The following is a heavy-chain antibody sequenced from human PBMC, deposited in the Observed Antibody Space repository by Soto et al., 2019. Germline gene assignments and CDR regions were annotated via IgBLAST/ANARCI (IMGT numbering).Heavy chain of an antibody. CDR2: IYYSGST. CDR1: GGSVSSGSYY. D-gene: IGHD2-15*01. J-gene: IGHJ4*02. V-gene: IGHV4-61*01. CDR3: ARAYSRDEIDY. Sequence: PSETLSLTCTVSGGSVSSGSYYWSWIRQPPGKGLEWIGYIYYSGSTNYNPSLKSRVTISVDTSKNQFSLKLSSVTAADTAVYYCARAYSRDEIDYWGQGTLVTVSS.